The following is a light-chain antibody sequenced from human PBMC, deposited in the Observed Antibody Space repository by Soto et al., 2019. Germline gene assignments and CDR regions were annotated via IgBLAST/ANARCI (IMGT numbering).Light chain of an antibody. CDR1: QSISTW. CDR3: QTVDKWPL. CDR2: KAS. V-gene: IGKV1-5*03. J-gene: IGKJ5*01. Sequence: DIQMTQSPSTLSASVGDRVTITCRASQSISTWLAWYQQKPGKAPRILIYKASILESGVPSRFSGSGSGTEFTLTIRSLQSEDFAVYFCQTVDKWPLFGQGTRLEIK.